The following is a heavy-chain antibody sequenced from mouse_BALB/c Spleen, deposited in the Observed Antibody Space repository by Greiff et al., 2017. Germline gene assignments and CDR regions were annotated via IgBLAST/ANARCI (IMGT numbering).Heavy chain of an antibody. D-gene: IGHD2-4*01. CDR3: ARVGLRRFAY. J-gene: IGHJ3*01. CDR2: INRNGGST. CDR1: GFTFSSYG. V-gene: IGHV5-6-3*01. Sequence: EVKLQESGGGLVQPGGSLKLSCAASGFTFSSYGMSWVRQTPDKRLELVATINRNGGSTYYPDSVKGRFTISRDNAKNTLYLQMSSLKSEDTAMYYCARVGLRRFAYWGQGTLVTVSA.